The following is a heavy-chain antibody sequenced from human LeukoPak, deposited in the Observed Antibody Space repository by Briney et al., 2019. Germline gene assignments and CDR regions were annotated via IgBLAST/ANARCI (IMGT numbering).Heavy chain of an antibody. CDR1: GFSSNDYD. V-gene: IGHV3-48*01. J-gene: IGHJ4*02. CDR3: VGFGAYGGL. D-gene: IGHD4-23*01. CDR2: ISGSSGTI. Sequence: GGSLRLSCAASGFSSNDYDMHWVRQGKGKGLDWVSYISGSSGTIHYADSVRGRFTISRDNVKKSLYLYMNNLRAEDTAVYYCVGFGAYGGLWGQGTVVTVSP.